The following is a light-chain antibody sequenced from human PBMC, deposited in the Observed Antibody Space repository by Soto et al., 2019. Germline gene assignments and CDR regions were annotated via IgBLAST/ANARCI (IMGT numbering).Light chain of an antibody. CDR1: HNINNY. J-gene: IGKJ1*01. CDR3: QQTYMNPPWT. V-gene: IGKV1-39*01. Sequence: DIQMTQSPSSLSASVGDRVTMTCRASHNINNYLNWYQQKPGKAPKLLIFAAANLETGIPSRFSGSGSGTDFTLSVSNLQPEDFANYYCQQTYMNPPWTFGQGTKVDIK. CDR2: AAA.